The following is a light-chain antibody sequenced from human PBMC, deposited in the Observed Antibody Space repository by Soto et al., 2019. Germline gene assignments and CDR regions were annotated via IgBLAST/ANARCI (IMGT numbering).Light chain of an antibody. J-gene: IGKJ4*01. CDR3: QKCKVAPFT. Sequence: DIQMTQSPSSLSAFVGDRVTITCRASQDIGNFLAWYQQKPGKVPKLLIYAASTLQSGVPSRFSGSGSGTDFTLTMSSLQPEDVATYYCQKCKVAPFTFGGGTKVEIK. CDR1: QDIGNF. CDR2: AAS. V-gene: IGKV1-27*01.